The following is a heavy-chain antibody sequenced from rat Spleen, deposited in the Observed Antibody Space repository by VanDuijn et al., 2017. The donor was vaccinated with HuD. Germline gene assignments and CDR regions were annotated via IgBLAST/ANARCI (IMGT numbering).Heavy chain of an antibody. J-gene: IGHJ2*01. CDR1: GFTFSSYW. D-gene: IGHD4-3*01. Sequence: EVQLVETGGGLVQPGKSLKLSCVASGFTFSSYWMYWVRQAPGKGLEWVSSISNDGGTTCYPDSVKGRFTISRDNVENTVYLQMNSLRSEDTATYYCAVSGYGYWGQGVMVTVSS. CDR3: AVSGYGY. CDR2: ISNDGGTT. V-gene: IGHV5-58*01.